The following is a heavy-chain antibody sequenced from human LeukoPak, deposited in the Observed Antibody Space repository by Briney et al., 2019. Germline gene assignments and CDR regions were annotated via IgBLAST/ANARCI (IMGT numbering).Heavy chain of an antibody. Sequence: SETLSLTCIVSGGSISSSNSYWDWIRQPPGKGLEWIGEINHSGSTNYNPSLKSRVTMSVDTSKNQFSLKLSSVTAADTAVYYCARGRRLGYCSGGSCLNWFDPWGQGTLVTVSS. CDR2: INHSGST. D-gene: IGHD2-15*01. CDR1: GGSISSSNSY. J-gene: IGHJ5*02. V-gene: IGHV4-39*07. CDR3: ARGRRLGYCSGGSCLNWFDP.